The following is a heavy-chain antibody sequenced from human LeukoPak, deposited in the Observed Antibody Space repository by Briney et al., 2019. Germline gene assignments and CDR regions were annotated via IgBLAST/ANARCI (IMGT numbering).Heavy chain of an antibody. CDR2: IGTGGDT. J-gene: IGHJ4*02. CDR1: GFSFSSYV. V-gene: IGHV3-47*02. Sequence: GGSLRLSCAASGFSFSSYVLHWVRRAPGKGPEWVSAIGTGGDTYYADSVMGRFTISRDNAKKSLYLQMNSLIAEDMAVYYCARGRSGLRFLEWLLRKDYWGQGTLVTVSS. CDR3: ARGRSGLRFLEWLLRKDY. D-gene: IGHD3-3*01.